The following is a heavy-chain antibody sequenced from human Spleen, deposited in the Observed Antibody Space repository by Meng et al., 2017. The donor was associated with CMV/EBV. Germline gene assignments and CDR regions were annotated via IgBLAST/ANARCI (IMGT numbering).Heavy chain of an antibody. D-gene: IGHD2-2*01. CDR1: GFTFSTYS. V-gene: IGHV3-53*01. J-gene: IGHJ3*01. Sequence: GGSLRLSCAASGFTFSTYSMNWVRQAPGKGLEWVSLIYSGGSTYYADSVKGRFTISRDTSENTLFLQMNSLRAEDTAVYYCAREGRDIRYCTSTSCSDAFDVWGQGAMVTVSS. CDR2: IYSGGST. CDR3: AREGRDIRYCTSTSCSDAFDV.